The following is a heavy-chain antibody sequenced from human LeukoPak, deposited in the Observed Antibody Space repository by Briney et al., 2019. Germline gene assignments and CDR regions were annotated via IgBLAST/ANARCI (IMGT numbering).Heavy chain of an antibody. CDR2: ISSNGYYI. Sequence: GGSLRLSCAAPGFTFSNYTINWVRQAPGKGLEWVSSISSNGYYIYYAGSVRGRFTISRDNAKNSLYLQMNSLRAEDTALYYCAREGLRTERSDTDAFDIWGQGTMVTVSS. V-gene: IGHV3-21*01. D-gene: IGHD3-3*01. J-gene: IGHJ3*02. CDR3: AREGLRTERSDTDAFDI. CDR1: GFTFSNYT.